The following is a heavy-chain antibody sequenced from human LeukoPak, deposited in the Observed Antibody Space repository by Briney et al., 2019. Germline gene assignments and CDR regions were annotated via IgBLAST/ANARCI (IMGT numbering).Heavy chain of an antibody. CDR1: GGSISSYY. V-gene: IGHV4-4*07. J-gene: IGHJ4*02. CDR3: ARRSYYGSGSYYAPLNY. Sequence: SETLSLTCTVSGGSISSYYWSWIRQPAGKGLEWIGRIYTSGSTNYNPSLKSRVTISVDTSKNQFSLKLSSVTAADTAVYYCARRSYYGSGSYYAPLNYWGQGTLVTVSS. D-gene: IGHD3-10*01. CDR2: IYTSGST.